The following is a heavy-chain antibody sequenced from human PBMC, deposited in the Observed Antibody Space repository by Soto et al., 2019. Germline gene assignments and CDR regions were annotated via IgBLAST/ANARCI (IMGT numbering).Heavy chain of an antibody. CDR3: ARDEISVHTGMDV. J-gene: IGHJ6*02. CDR2: INPSGGST. Sequence: ASVKVSCKASGYTFTSYYMHWVRQAPGQGLEWMGIINPSGGSTSYAQKFQGRVTMTRDTSTSTVSLKLSPVTAADTAVYYCARDEISVHTGMDVWGQGTTVTVSS. D-gene: IGHD2-21*01. CDR1: GYTFTSYY. V-gene: IGHV1-46*01.